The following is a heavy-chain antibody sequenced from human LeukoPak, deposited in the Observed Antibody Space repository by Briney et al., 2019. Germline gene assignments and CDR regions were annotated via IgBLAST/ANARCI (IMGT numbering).Heavy chain of an antibody. V-gene: IGHV3-23*01. CDR1: GITFSTYA. J-gene: IGHJ4*02. CDR2: ISGSGGST. D-gene: IGHD1-7*01. Sequence: GGSLRLSCAASGITFSTYAMSWVRQAPGKGLEWVSAISGSGGSTYYAGSVKGRFTISRDNSKNTLYLQMNSLRAEDTAVYYCAKPSGTGTTALFDYWGQGTLVTVSS. CDR3: AKPSGTGTTALFDY.